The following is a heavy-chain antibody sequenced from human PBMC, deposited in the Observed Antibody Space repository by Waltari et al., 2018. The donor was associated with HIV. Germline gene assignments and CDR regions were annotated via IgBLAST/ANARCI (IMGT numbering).Heavy chain of an antibody. Sequence: QVQLQQWGAGLLKPSETLSLTCAVYGGSFRGYYWSWIRQPPGKGLEWIGEINHSGSTNYNPSLKSRVTISVDTSKNQFSLKLSSVTAADTAVYYCARGGWGATNGFDPWGQGTLVTVSS. CDR3: ARGGWGATNGFDP. D-gene: IGHD1-26*01. J-gene: IGHJ5*02. CDR1: GGSFRGYY. CDR2: INHSGST. V-gene: IGHV4-34*01.